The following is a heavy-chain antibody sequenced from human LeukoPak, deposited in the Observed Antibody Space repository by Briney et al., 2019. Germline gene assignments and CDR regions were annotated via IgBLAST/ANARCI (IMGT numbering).Heavy chain of an antibody. CDR1: GFTFRSYA. D-gene: IGHD4-23*01. J-gene: IGHJ4*02. CDR2: ISFDGTNI. Sequence: AGGSLRLSCAASGFTFRSYAMHWVRQAPGKGLEWVAVISFDGTNIYYADSVKGRFTISRDNSKSTLYLQLSSLRPEDMAVYYCARGPGANSLNYFDCWGQGALVTVSS. V-gene: IGHV3-30*04. CDR3: ARGPGANSLNYFDC.